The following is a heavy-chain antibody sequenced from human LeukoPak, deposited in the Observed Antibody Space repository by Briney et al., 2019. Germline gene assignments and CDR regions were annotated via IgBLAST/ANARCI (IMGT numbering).Heavy chain of an antibody. V-gene: IGHV3-74*01. Sequence: GGSLRLSCATSGFTFSSYAMSWVRQAPGKGLVWVSRINSDGSSTDYADSVKGRFTISRDNAKNTLYLQMNTLRDEDTAVYYCARESGSDYFDYWGQGTLVTVSS. CDR3: ARESGSDYFDY. CDR2: INSDGSST. D-gene: IGHD6-25*01. J-gene: IGHJ4*02. CDR1: GFTFSSYA.